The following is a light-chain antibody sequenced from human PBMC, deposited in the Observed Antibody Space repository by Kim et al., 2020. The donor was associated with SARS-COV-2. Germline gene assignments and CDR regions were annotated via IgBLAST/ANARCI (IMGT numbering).Light chain of an antibody. CDR2: DAC. CDR3: EQRSKGHPGLT. J-gene: IGKJ4*01. V-gene: IGKV3-11*01. Sequence: PGERATLSGRAGKRVGTDLAWYKQIPGQAPRLLIYDACNRATGIPARFSGSGSVTDFTLTISGLGPEDFAVYYCEQRSKGHPGLTFGGGSKVDIK. CDR1: KRVGTD.